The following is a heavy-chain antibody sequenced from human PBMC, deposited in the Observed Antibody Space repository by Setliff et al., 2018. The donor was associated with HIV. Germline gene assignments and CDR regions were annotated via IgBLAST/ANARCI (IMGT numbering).Heavy chain of an antibody. Sequence: GASVKVSCKASGHTFTSYDINWVRQATGRGLEWMGWMNPNSGNTGYAQKFQGRVTMTRNTSISTAYMELSSLRSEDSAVYYCARRLRGNGMDVWGQGTTVTVSS. D-gene: IGHD3-10*01. J-gene: IGHJ6*02. CDR3: ARRLRGNGMDV. V-gene: IGHV1-8*01. CDR2: MNPNSGNT. CDR1: GHTFTSYD.